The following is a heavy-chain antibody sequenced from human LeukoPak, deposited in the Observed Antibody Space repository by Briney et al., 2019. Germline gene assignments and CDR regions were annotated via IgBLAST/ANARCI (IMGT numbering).Heavy chain of an antibody. CDR3: AKDFRDGSSSFDY. J-gene: IGHJ4*02. CDR1: GFTFSSYA. V-gene: IGHV3-23*01. CDR2: ISGSGGST. D-gene: IGHD6-6*01. Sequence: GGSLRLSCAASGFTFSSYAMSWVRQAPGKGLEWVSAISGSGGSTYYADSVRGRFTISRDNTKNTLYLQMNSLRAEDTAVYYCAKDFRDGSSSFDYWGQGTLVAVSS.